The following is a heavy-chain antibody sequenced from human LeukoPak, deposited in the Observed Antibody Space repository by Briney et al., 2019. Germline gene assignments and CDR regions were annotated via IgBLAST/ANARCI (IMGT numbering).Heavy chain of an antibody. D-gene: IGHD6-13*01. CDR2: IYPGDSDT. V-gene: IGHV5-51*01. CDR3: ARLLRNIAAAVYYFDY. CDR1: GYNFTSYW. J-gene: IGHJ4*02. Sequence: GESLKISCKGSGYNFTSYWIGCVRQMPGKDLEWMGIIYPGDSDTRYSPSFQGQVTISADTSISTASLQWSSLKASDTAMYYCARLLRNIAAAVYYFDYWGQGTLVTVSS.